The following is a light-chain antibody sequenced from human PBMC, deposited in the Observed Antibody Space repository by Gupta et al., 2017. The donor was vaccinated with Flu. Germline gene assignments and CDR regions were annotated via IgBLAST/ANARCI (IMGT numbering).Light chain of an antibody. CDR1: SSDVGGYNY. CDR3: SSYTSSSTLV. Sequence: VSGSPGQSITISCTGTSSDVGGYNYVSWYQQHPGKAPKLMIYEVSNRPSGVSNRFSGSKSGNTASLTISGLQAEDEADYYCSSYTSSSTLVFGGGTKLTVL. V-gene: IGLV2-14*01. J-gene: IGLJ2*01. CDR2: EVS.